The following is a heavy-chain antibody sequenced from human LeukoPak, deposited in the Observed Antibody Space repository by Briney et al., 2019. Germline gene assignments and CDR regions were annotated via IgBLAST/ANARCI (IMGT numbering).Heavy chain of an antibody. CDR3: ARGNPYKPGVAFDI. D-gene: IGHD1-1*01. J-gene: IGHJ3*02. V-gene: IGHV1-8*01. Sequence: ASVKVSCKASGYTFTNYDINWVRQATGQGLEWMGGIHPNSADTDYAQMFQGRVFMTRNTSISAVYMELSSLRSDDTAVYYCARGNPYKPGVAFDIWGQGTLVTVSS. CDR2: IHPNSADT. CDR1: GYTFTNYD.